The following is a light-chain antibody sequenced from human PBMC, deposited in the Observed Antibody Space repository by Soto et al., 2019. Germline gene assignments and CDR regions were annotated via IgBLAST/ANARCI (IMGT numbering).Light chain of an antibody. CDR2: GTS. CDR3: QQYGSWT. V-gene: IGKV3-20*01. Sequence: EIVLTQSPGTLSVSPGERATLSCRASQTISSNYLGWYQQKPGQAPSLLIYGTSRRATGIPDRFGGSGSGTDFTLTISRLEPEDSAIYYCQQYGSWTFGQGTKVEIK. J-gene: IGKJ1*01. CDR1: QTISSNY.